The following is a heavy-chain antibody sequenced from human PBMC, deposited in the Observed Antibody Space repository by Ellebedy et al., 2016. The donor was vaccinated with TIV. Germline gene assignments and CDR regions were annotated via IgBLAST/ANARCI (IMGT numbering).Heavy chain of an antibody. CDR2: IYPGDSDT. D-gene: IGHD4-11*01. CDR1: GYRFTTYW. CDR3: ARAPDYHFDY. Sequence: GESLKISCKGSGYRFTTYWIGWVRQMPGKGLEWMGIIYPGDSDTRYSPSFHGQVTISADKSISTAYLQWSSLKASDTAMYYCARAPDYHFDYWGQGTLVTVSS. J-gene: IGHJ4*02. V-gene: IGHV5-51*01.